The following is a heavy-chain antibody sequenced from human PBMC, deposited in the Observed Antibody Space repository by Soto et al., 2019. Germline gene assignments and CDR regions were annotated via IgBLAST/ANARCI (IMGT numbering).Heavy chain of an antibody. V-gene: IGHV4-59*01. CDR3: AREGNLGRWLQPLDY. CDR2: IYYNGNT. Sequence: SETLSLTCAVSGDSISTDYWSWIRQPPGKGPEWIGYIYYNGNTKYNPSLKSRVTMSVDTSKNQFSLKLISVTAADTAVYYCAREGNLGRWLQPLDYWGQGTLVTVSS. CDR1: GDSISTDY. D-gene: IGHD5-12*01. J-gene: IGHJ4*02.